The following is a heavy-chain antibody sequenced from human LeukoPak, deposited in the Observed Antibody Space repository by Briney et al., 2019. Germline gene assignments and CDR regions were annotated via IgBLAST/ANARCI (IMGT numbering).Heavy chain of an antibody. Sequence: GGSLRLSCAASGFTVITNDMTWFRQAPGKGLEWVSVLYTHGKTKYADSVQGRFTISRDNSKNTLYLEINSLSPDDTAVYYCARGVEPLAANTLAYWGQGTLVTASA. CDR1: GFTVITND. CDR2: LYTHGKT. V-gene: IGHV3-53*01. CDR3: ARGVEPLAANTLAY. D-gene: IGHD1-14*01. J-gene: IGHJ4*02.